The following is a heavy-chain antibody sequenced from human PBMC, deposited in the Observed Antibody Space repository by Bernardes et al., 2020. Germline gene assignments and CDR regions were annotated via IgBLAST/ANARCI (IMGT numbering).Heavy chain of an antibody. Sequence: SETLSLTCAVSGYSISSGYYWGCIRQPPGKGLEWIGSIYYSGSTYHNPSLKSRVTISVDTSKNQFSLNLNSVTAADTAVYYCAREVMATIDYWGQGTLVTVPS. V-gene: IGHV4-38-2*02. CDR1: GYSISSGYY. J-gene: IGHJ4*02. CDR3: AREVMATIDY. D-gene: IGHD5-12*01. CDR2: IYYSGST.